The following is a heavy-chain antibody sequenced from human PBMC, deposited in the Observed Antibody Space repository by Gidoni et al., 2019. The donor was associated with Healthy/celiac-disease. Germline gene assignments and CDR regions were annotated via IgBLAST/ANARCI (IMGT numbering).Heavy chain of an antibody. V-gene: IGHV1-46*01. Sequence: QVQLVQSGAEVKKPGASVKVSCKASGYTFPSDYMHWVRQAPGQGLEWMGIINLSGGSTSYEQEFQGRVTMTRDTSKSTVYMELSRLRSEDTAVYYCARDFSTRHSYGLSSWGQGTLVTVSS. CDR1: GYTFPSDY. CDR2: INLSGGST. CDR3: ARDFSTRHSYGLSS. J-gene: IGHJ4*02. D-gene: IGHD5-18*01.